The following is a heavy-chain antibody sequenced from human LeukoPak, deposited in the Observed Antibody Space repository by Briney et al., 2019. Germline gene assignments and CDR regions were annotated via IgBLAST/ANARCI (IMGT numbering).Heavy chain of an antibody. J-gene: IGHJ4*02. Sequence: GGSLRLSCAASGFTLSNYAMTWVRQAPGKGLEWVSSISGGGGSTYYADSVKGRFTISGDNSKNTLYLQMNSLGVDDTAVYYCAKGTDCSGGSCYSIDCWGQGTLVTVSS. V-gene: IGHV3-23*01. CDR2: ISGGGGST. CDR1: GFTLSNYA. D-gene: IGHD2-15*01. CDR3: AKGTDCSGGSCYSIDC.